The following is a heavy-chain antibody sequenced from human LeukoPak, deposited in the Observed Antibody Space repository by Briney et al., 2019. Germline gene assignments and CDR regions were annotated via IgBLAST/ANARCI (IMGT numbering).Heavy chain of an antibody. CDR1: GYTFTSYD. V-gene: IGHV1-8*01. CDR3: ARDGSSSSSGHY. D-gene: IGHD6-6*01. Sequence: AASVKVSCKASGYTFTSYDINWVRQATGQGLEWMGWMNPNSGNTGYAQKFQGRVTMTRNTSISTAYIELSSLRSEDTAVYYCARDGSSSSSGHYWGQGTLVTVSS. J-gene: IGHJ4*02. CDR2: MNPNSGNT.